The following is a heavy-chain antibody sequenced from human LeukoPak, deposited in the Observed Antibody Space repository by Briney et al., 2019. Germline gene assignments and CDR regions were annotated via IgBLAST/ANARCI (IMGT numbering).Heavy chain of an antibody. J-gene: IGHJ4*02. Sequence: PSETLSLTCSVSGYSISYGYFWAWIRQPPGKGLEWIGYIYYSGSTNYNPSLKSRVTISVDTSKNQFSLKLSSVTAADTAVYYSASWPTVVTPRAYYFDYWGQGTLVTVSS. CDR1: GYSISYGYF. CDR3: ASWPTVVTPRAYYFDY. D-gene: IGHD4-23*01. V-gene: IGHV4-38-2*02. CDR2: IYYSGST.